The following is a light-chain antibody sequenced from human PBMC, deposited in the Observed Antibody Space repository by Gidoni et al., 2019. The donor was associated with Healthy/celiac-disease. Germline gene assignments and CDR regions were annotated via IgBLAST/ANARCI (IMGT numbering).Light chain of an antibody. Sequence: DILMTQSPDSLAVSLGERATINCKSSQSVLYSSNNKNYLAWYQQKPGQPPKLLIYWASTRESGVPDRFSGSGSGTDLTLTISSLQAEDVAVYYCQQYYSTPLTFGQGTKVEIK. CDR3: QQYYSTPLT. CDR2: WAS. V-gene: IGKV4-1*01. CDR1: QSVLYSSNNKNY. J-gene: IGKJ1*01.